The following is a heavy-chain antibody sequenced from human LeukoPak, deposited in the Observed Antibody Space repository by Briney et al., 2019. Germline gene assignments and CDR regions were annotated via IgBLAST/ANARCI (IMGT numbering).Heavy chain of an antibody. CDR2: ISGSGGST. Sequence: QSGGSLRLSCAASGFTFSSYAMSWVRQAPGKGLEWVSAISGSGGSTYYADCVKGRFTISRDNSKNTLYLQMNSLRAEDTAVYYCAKDHYGSGQIRDYWGQGTLVTVSS. CDR3: AKDHYGSGQIRDY. D-gene: IGHD3-10*01. V-gene: IGHV3-23*01. CDR1: GFTFSSYA. J-gene: IGHJ4*02.